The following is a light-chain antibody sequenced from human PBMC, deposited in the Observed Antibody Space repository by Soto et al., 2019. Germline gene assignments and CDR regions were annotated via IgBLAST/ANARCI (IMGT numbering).Light chain of an antibody. CDR3: QVWDTNSDLPV. J-gene: IGLJ3*02. Sequence: SYELTQAPSVSVAPGKTATITCGGNNIGSKSVHWYQQKPGQAPVLVIFYDSDRPSGIPERLSGSNSGNTATLTFSRVEAGDEADYYCQVWDTNSDLPVFGGGTKLTVL. V-gene: IGLV3-21*04. CDR2: YDS. CDR1: NIGSKS.